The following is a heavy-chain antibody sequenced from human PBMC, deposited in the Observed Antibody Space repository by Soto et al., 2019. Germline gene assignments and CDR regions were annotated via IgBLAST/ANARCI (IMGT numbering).Heavy chain of an antibody. V-gene: IGHV4-59*12. CDR1: GGSFSDNY. CDR2: VYYSGST. D-gene: IGHD3-16*01. CDR3: AAGTLGAVWTPLND. J-gene: IGHJ4*02. Sequence: SETLSLTCDVSGGSFSDNYWTWIRQVPGKGLEWIGYVYYSGSTNYNPSLKSRVTISVDASKQQFSLKLTSVTAADTALYYCAAGTLGAVWTPLNDWGQGILVTVSS.